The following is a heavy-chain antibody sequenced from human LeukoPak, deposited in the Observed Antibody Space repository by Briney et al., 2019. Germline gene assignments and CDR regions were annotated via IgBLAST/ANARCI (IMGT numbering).Heavy chain of an antibody. D-gene: IGHD2-2*02. V-gene: IGHV3-30-3*01. CDR1: RFTFSSYA. J-gene: IGHJ4*02. CDR2: ISYDGSNK. CDR3: AREAIRGIVVVPAAILDY. Sequence: GSLRLSCAASRFTFSSYAMHWVRQAPGKGLEWVALISYDGSNKYYADSVKGRFTISRDNSKNTLYLQMNSLRAEDTAVYYCAREAIRGIVVVPAAILDYWGQGTLVTVSS.